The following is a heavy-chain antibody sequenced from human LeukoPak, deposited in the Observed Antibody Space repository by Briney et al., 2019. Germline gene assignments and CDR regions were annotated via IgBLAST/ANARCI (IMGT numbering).Heavy chain of an antibody. D-gene: IGHD6-13*01. CDR3: ARAVSVAAAGNWFDP. J-gene: IGHJ5*02. V-gene: IGHV1-18*01. CDR2: ISAYNGNT. Sequence: ASVKASCKASGYTFTSYGISWVRQAPRQGLEWMGWISAYNGNTNYAQKLQGRVTMTTDTSTSTAYMELRSLRSDDTAVYYCARAVSVAAAGNWFDPWGQGTLVTVSS. CDR1: GYTFTSYG.